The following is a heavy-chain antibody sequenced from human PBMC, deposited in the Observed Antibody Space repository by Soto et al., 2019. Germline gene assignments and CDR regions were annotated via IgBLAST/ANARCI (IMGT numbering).Heavy chain of an antibody. CDR2: IYYSGTT. J-gene: IGHJ4*02. Sequence: SETLSLTCTVTGGSISSSRHDWGWIRQPPGKGLEWIGSIYYSGTTYYNPSLKSRVTISLDTSKNQFALKLSSVTAADTAVYYCARSSNWYFDYWGQGTLVTVS. V-gene: IGHV4-39*01. D-gene: IGHD6-13*01. CDR1: GGSISSSRHD. CDR3: ARSSNWYFDY.